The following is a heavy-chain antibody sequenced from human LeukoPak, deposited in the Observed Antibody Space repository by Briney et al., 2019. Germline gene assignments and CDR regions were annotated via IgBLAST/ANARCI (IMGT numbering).Heavy chain of an antibody. CDR3: ASDYCSGGSCYSDYAFDI. Sequence: SETLSLTCTVSGGSISSSSYYWGWIRQPPGKGLEWIGSIYYSGSTYYNPSLKSRVATSVDTSKNQFSLKLSSVTAADTAVYYCASDYCSGGSCYSDYAFDIWGQGTMVTVSS. CDR1: GGSISSSSYY. D-gene: IGHD2-15*01. J-gene: IGHJ3*02. V-gene: IGHV4-39*07. CDR2: IYYSGST.